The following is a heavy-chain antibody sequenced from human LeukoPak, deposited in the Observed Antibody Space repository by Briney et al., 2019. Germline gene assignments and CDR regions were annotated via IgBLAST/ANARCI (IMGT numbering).Heavy chain of an antibody. CDR3: GCVVTAYYYGMDV. D-gene: IGHD2-21*02. CDR2: ISSSGSTI. J-gene: IGHJ6*02. V-gene: IGHV3-11*01. CDR1: GFTFSDYY. Sequence: GGSLRLSCAASGFTFSDYYMSWIRQAPGKGLEWVSYISSSGSTIYYADSVKGRFTISRDNSKNTLYLQMNSLRAEDTAVYYCGCVVTAYYYGMDVWGQGTTVTVSS.